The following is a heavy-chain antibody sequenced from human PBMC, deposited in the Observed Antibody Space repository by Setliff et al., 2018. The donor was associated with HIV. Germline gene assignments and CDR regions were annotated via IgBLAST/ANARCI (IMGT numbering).Heavy chain of an antibody. D-gene: IGHD2-8*02. Sequence: LSLTCTVSGGSVSSYYWSWIRQPAGKGLGWIGRIYGTGSTTYSPSLESRVTMSIDRSNNLFSLELTSVTAADTAVYYCARIDPGKYWSSDYWGPGTLVTVSS. J-gene: IGHJ4*02. CDR3: ARIDPGKYWSSDY. V-gene: IGHV4-4*07. CDR2: IYGTGST. CDR1: GGSVSSYY.